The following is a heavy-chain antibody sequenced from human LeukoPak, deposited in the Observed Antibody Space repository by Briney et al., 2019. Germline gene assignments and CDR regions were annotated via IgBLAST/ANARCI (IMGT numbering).Heavy chain of an antibody. Sequence: ASVKVSCKASGYTFTGYYMHWVRQAPGQGLEWMGWINPNSGGTNYAQKFQGRVTMTRDTSISTAYMELSRLRSDDTAVYYCARDLGSGWSLDYWGQGTLVTVSS. V-gene: IGHV1-2*02. J-gene: IGHJ4*02. D-gene: IGHD6-19*01. CDR3: ARDLGSGWSLDY. CDR1: GYTFTGYY. CDR2: INPNSGGT.